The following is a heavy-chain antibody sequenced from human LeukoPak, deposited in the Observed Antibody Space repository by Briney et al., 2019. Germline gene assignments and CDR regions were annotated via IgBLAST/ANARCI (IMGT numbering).Heavy chain of an antibody. CDR3: ALIAAAGPNWFDP. CDR2: IISDGSST. D-gene: IGHD6-13*01. CDR1: GFTFNNYW. J-gene: IGHJ5*02. Sequence: GGSLRLSCAASGFTFNNYWMHWVRQAPGKGLVWVSRIISDGSSTNYAASVKGRFTISRDNSKNTLYLQMNSLRAEDTAVYYCALIAAAGPNWFDPWGQGTLVTVSS. V-gene: IGHV3-74*01.